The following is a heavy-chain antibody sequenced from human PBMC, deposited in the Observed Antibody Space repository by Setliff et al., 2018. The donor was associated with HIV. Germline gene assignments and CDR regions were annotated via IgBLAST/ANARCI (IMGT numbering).Heavy chain of an antibody. CDR3: ARSTAEIAVAGI. J-gene: IGHJ3*02. D-gene: IGHD6-19*01. V-gene: IGHV4-4*02. Sequence: PSETLSLTCAVSGGSISSPNWWSWVRQPPGKGLEWIGETYHSGRTNYNPSLKSRVTISVDKSNNQFSLRLSSVTAADTAVYYCARSTAEIAVAGIWGQGTMVTVSS. CDR2: TYHSGRT. CDR1: GGSISSPNW.